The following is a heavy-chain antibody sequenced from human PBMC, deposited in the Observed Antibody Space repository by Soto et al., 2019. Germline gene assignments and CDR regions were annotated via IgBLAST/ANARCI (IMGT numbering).Heavy chain of an antibody. V-gene: IGHV1-69*06. J-gene: IGHJ4*02. CDR3: ASSSGSYYARLDY. CDR1: GGTFSSYA. CDR2: IIPIFGTA. Sequence: QVQLVQSGAEVKKPGSSVKVSCKASGGTFSSYAISWVRQAPGQGLEWMGGIIPIFGTANYAQKFQGRVTITADKSTSTAYMGRSSLSSEDTAVYYCASSSGSYYARLDYWGQGTLVTVSS. D-gene: IGHD2-15*01.